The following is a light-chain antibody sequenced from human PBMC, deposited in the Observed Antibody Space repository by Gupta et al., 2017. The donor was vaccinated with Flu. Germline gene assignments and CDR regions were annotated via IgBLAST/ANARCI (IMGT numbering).Light chain of an antibody. CDR2: WAS. V-gene: IGKV4-1*01. CDR1: QSCRDSSRNKNY. J-gene: IGKJ4*01. Sequence: SLGETATISCKSSQSCRDSSRNKNYVAWYQQKPGQPPKLLIYWASTREYGVPDRFSGRGSVTEFALTISVRQTEDVAVYYCQHEDTTPLTFGRGTKVDIK. CDR3: QHEDTTPLT.